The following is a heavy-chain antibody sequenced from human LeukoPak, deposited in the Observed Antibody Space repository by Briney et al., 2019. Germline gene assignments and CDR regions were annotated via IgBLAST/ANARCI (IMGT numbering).Heavy chain of an antibody. D-gene: IGHD1-26*01. CDR3: ARALPVGATDYFDY. Sequence: SETLSLTCAVSGYSISSYYWSWIRQPPGKGLEWIGYIYYSGSTNYNPSLKSRVTISVDTSKNQFSLKLSSVTAADTAVYYCARALPVGATDYFDYWGQGTLVTVSS. CDR1: GYSISSYY. J-gene: IGHJ4*02. V-gene: IGHV4-59*01. CDR2: IYYSGST.